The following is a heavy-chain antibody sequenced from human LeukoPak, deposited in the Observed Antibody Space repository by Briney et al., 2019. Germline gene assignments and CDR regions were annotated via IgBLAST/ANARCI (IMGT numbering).Heavy chain of an antibody. CDR2: TDSDGCDI. J-gene: IGHJ6*02. Sequence: PGGSLRLSCAASGFTFSAYWMHWVRQAPGEGRVWVSRTDSDGCDISYADSVKGRFTMSRDNAKNTLFLQMNSLRVEDTAVYYCTRDRRYGGMDVWGQGTTVTVSS. D-gene: IGHD4-17*01. CDR1: GFTFSAYW. V-gene: IGHV3-74*01. CDR3: TRDRRYGGMDV.